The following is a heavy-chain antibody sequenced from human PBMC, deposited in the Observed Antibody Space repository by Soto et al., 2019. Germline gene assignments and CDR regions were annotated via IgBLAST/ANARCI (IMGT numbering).Heavy chain of an antibody. V-gene: IGHV4-4*07. CDR1: GGSISKFY. J-gene: IGHJ5*02. CDR3: VRDGSKSLRDWFDP. CDR2: LYATGTT. Sequence: SETLSLTCNVSGGSISKFYWAWIRKTAGNGLEWMGRLYATGTTDYNPSLRSRVAMSVDISKKAFSLRLRSVTGADSGVYYCVRDGSKSLRDWFDPWGQGILVTVSS.